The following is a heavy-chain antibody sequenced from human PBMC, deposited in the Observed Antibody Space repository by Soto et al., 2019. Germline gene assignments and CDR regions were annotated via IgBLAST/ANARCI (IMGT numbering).Heavy chain of an antibody. CDR2: VYYSGTT. V-gene: IGHV4-61*01. D-gene: IGHD2-15*01. CDR1: GGPVSSGSYY. Sequence: PSETLSLTCTVSGGPVSSGSYYWNWIRQPPGKGLEWIAYVYYSGTTNYNPSLKSRVTISVDTSNNQFSLTLKYVTAADTAVYYCATLPPRIEVTVLPIPTWGQGTLVTVSS. J-gene: IGHJ5*02. CDR3: ATLPPRIEVTVLPIPT.